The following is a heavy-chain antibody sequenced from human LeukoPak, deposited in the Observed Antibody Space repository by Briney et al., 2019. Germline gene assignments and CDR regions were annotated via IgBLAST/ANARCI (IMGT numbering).Heavy chain of an antibody. J-gene: IGHJ6*02. V-gene: IGHV3-21*01. CDR1: GFTFSSYS. D-gene: IGHD3-16*01. Sequence: GGSLRLSCAASGFTFSSYSMNWVRQAPGKGLEWVSSISSSSSYIYYADSVKGRFTISRDNAKNSLYLQMNSLRAEDTAVYYCARPRLSTGEGYYDGMDVWGQGTTVTVSS. CDR3: ARPRLSTGEGYYDGMDV. CDR2: ISSSSSYI.